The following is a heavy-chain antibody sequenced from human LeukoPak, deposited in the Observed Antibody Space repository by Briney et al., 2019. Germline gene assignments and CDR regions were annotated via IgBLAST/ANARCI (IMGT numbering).Heavy chain of an antibody. CDR1: GGSFSGYY. D-gene: IGHD3-10*01. CDR3: ARISGPSYYYGSGERNWFDP. J-gene: IGHJ5*02. Sequence: PSETLSLTCAVYGGSFSGYYWSWIRQPPGKGLEWMGEINHSGSTNYNPSLKSRVTISVDTSKNQFSLKLSSVTAADTAVYYCARISGPSYYYGSGERNWFDPWGQGTLVTVSS. CDR2: INHSGST. V-gene: IGHV4-34*01.